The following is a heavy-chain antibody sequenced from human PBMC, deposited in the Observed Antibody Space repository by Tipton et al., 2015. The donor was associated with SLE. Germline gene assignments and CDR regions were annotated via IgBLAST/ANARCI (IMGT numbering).Heavy chain of an antibody. V-gene: IGHV4-61*09. Sequence: TLSLTCTVSGGSISSGSYYWRWIRQPAGKGLEWIGHIYTSGSTNYNPSPKSRVTMSVDTSKNQFSLKLSSVTAADTAVNYCARVDLFRYNWFDPWGQGTLVTVSS. CDR2: IYTSGST. D-gene: IGHD3/OR15-3a*01. CDR1: GGSISSGSYY. CDR3: ARVDLFRYNWFDP. J-gene: IGHJ5*02.